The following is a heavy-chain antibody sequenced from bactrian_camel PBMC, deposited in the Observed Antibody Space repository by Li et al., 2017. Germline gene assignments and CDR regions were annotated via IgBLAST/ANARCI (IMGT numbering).Heavy chain of an antibody. CDR2: IDGNDNT. J-gene: IGHJ4*01. V-gene: IGHV3S53*01. Sequence: HVQLVESGGGSVQPGGSLRLSCSVSKHTIGTYCMGWFRQVSGKEREWVASIDGNDNTKTVTAVKGRFTISQDYDKNNMYLQMNSLKPEDTAMYYCAADLAPQFLGCSADREEYNVWGQGTQVTVS. D-gene: IGHD3*01. CDR3: AADLAPQFLGCSADREEYNV. CDR1: KHTIGTYC.